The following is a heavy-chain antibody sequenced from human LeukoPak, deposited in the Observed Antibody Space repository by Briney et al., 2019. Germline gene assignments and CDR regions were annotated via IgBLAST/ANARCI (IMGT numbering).Heavy chain of an antibody. Sequence: GGSLRLSCAASGFSFNSFAMNWVRQAPGKEMEWVSSMSASGATIYYAVSVKGRFTISRDSSKNTLYLEMNRLRAEDTAVYFCAITEYFDWLSFDFWGQGTLVTVS. CDR1: GFSFNSFA. V-gene: IGHV3-23*01. D-gene: IGHD3-9*01. J-gene: IGHJ4*02. CDR2: MSASGATI. CDR3: AITEYFDWLSFDF.